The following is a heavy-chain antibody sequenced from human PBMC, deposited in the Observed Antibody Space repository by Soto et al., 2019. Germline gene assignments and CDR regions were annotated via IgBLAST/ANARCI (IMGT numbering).Heavy chain of an antibody. Sequence: PGGSLRLSCAASGFNFSNHWMHWVRQRPGEGLVWVSRITSDGKSKAYAESVKGRFAISRDNAKNTLYLQMTGLTAEDTAVYYCARESGDWPLNWFDPWGQGTLVTVSS. CDR2: ITSDGKSK. CDR3: ARESGDWPLNWFDP. CDR1: GFNFSNHW. V-gene: IGHV3-74*01. D-gene: IGHD2-21*02. J-gene: IGHJ5*02.